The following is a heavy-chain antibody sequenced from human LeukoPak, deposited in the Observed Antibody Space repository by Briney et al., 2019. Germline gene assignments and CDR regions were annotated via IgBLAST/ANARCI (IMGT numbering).Heavy chain of an antibody. Sequence: SETLSLTCTVSGGSISSYYWSWIRQPPGQGLEWIGEINHSGSTNYNPSLKRRVTISVDTSKNHFSLKLRSVTAADAAVYYCARFSRIAARPRGNYYYYYYMDVWGKGTTVTVSS. J-gene: IGHJ6*03. V-gene: IGHV4-34*01. CDR3: ARFSRIAARPRGNYYYYYYMDV. CDR1: GGSISSYY. CDR2: INHSGST. D-gene: IGHD6-6*01.